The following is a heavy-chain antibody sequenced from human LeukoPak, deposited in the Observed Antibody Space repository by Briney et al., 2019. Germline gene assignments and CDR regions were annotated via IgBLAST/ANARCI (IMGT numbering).Heavy chain of an antibody. J-gene: IGHJ3*02. Sequence: GASVKVSCKASGYTFTSYGISWMRQAPGQGLEWMGWISAYNGNTNYAQKLQGRVTMTTDTSTSTAYMELRSLRSDDTAVYYCARERARYCSSTSCYPFDIWGQGTMVTVSS. D-gene: IGHD2-2*01. V-gene: IGHV1-18*04. CDR2: ISAYNGNT. CDR1: GYTFTSYG. CDR3: ARERARYCSSTSCYPFDI.